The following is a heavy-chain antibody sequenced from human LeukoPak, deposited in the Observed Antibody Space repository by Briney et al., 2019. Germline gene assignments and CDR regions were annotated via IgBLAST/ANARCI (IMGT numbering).Heavy chain of an antibody. CDR2: ISYDGSNK. J-gene: IGHJ5*02. V-gene: IGHV3-30*03. Sequence: GGSLRLSCAASGFTFSSYGMHWVRQAPGKGLEWVAVISYDGSNKYYADSVKGRFTISRDNSKNTLYLQMNSLRAEDTAVYYCARDRGSDYGPNWFDPWGQGTLVTVSS. CDR1: GFTFSSYG. D-gene: IGHD4-17*01. CDR3: ARDRGSDYGPNWFDP.